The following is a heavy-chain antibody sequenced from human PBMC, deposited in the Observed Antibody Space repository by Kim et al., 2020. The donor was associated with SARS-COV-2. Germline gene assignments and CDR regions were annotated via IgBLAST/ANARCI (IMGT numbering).Heavy chain of an antibody. D-gene: IGHD3-3*01. CDR3: TSGPVLRIYRAMDV. Sequence: AAPVKGRFSISRDDSKNLVYLQMNSLKTEDTAVYYCTSGPVLRIYRAMDVWGQGTTVTVSS. J-gene: IGHJ6*02. V-gene: IGHV3-72*01.